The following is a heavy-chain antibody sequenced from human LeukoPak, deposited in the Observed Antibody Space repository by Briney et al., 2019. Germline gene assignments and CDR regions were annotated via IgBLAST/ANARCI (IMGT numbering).Heavy chain of an antibody. CDR3: AREEGRWPQLLGSYYFDY. V-gene: IGHV1-69*04. J-gene: IGHJ4*02. CDR2: IIPILGIA. CDR1: GGTFSSYA. D-gene: IGHD5-24*01. Sequence: ASVKVSCKASGGTFSSYAISWVRQAPGQGLEWMGRIIPILGIANYAQKFQGRVTITADKSTSTAYMELSSLRSENTAVYYCAREEGRWPQLLGSYYFDYWGQGTLVTVSS.